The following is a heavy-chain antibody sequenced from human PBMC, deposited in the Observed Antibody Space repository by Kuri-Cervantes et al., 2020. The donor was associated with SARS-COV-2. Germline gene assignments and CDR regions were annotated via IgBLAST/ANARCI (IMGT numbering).Heavy chain of an antibody. CDR3: ARVWDYDCSSTSFYFRAVYYYYMDV. D-gene: IGHD2-2*01. V-gene: IGHV4-34*01. CDR2: IYYTDTT. CDR1: GESFSSYY. Sequence: SETLSLTCAFYGESFSSYYWNWIRQSPGKGLEWIGFIYYTDTTSYTPSLKSRVTIPFDTSKNQFSLKLSSVTAADTAVYYCARVWDYDCSSTSFYFRAVYYYYMDVWGKGTTVTVSS. J-gene: IGHJ6*03.